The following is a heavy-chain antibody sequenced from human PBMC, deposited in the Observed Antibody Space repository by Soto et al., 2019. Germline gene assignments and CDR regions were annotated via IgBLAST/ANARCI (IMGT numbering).Heavy chain of an antibody. CDR3: ARGGAQKLELRYGMDV. D-gene: IGHD1-7*01. Sequence: QVQLVQSGAEVKKPGSSVKVSCKASGGTFSSYAISWVRQAPGQGLEWMGGIIRIFGTANYAQKFQGRVTITADESTSTADMELSSLRSEDTAVYYCARGGAQKLELRYGMDVWGQGTTVTVSS. CDR2: IIRIFGTA. V-gene: IGHV1-69*12. CDR1: GGTFSSYA. J-gene: IGHJ6*02.